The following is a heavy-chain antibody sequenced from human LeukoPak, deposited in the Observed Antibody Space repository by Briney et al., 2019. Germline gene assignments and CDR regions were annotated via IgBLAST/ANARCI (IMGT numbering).Heavy chain of an antibody. CDR1: GYTFTGYY. Sequence: ASVKVSCKASGYTFTGYYMHWVRQAPGQGLEWMGWINPNSGGTNYAQKFQGRVTMTRNTSISTAYMELSSLRSEDTAVYYCARGRKGSTIFGVVITELYYYYMDVWGKGTTVTVSS. V-gene: IGHV1-2*02. J-gene: IGHJ6*03. CDR3: ARGRKGSTIFGVVITELYYYYMDV. CDR2: INPNSGGT. D-gene: IGHD3-3*01.